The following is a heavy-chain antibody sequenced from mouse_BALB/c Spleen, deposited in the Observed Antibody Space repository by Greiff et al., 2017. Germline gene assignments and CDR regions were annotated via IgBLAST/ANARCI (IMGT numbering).Heavy chain of an antibody. J-gene: IGHJ4*01. CDR1: GYTFSSYW. CDR3: ARGAQLGLRDYAMDY. D-gene: IGHD3-1*01. V-gene: IGHV1-9*01. Sequence: QVQLKESGAELMKPGASVKISCKATGYTFSSYWIEWVKQRPGHGLEWIGEILPGSGSTNYNEKFKGKATFTADTSSNTAYMQLSSLTSEDSAVYYCARGAQLGLRDYAMDYWGQGTSVTVSS. CDR2: ILPGSGST.